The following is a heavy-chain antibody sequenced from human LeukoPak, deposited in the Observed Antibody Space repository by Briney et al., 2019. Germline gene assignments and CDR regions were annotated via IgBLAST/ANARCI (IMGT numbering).Heavy chain of an antibody. CDR2: ISAYNGNT. J-gene: IGHJ4*02. CDR3: ARDPSTYEEQLAFDY. Sequence: GASAKVSCKASGYTFTSYGISWVRQAPGQGLEWMGWISAYNGNTNYAQRLQGRVTMTTDTSTSTAYMELRSLTSDDTAVYYCARDPSTYEEQLAFDYWGQGTLVTVSS. V-gene: IGHV1-18*01. CDR1: GYTFTSYG. D-gene: IGHD3-3*01.